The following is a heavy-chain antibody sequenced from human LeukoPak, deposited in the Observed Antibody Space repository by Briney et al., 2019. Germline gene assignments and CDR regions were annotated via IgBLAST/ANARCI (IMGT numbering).Heavy chain of an antibody. CDR2: IYTSGST. CDR1: GGSISSSSYY. J-gene: IGHJ4*02. V-gene: IGHV4-61*02. Sequence: SETLSLTCTVSGGSISSSSYYWSWIRQPAGKGLEWIGRIYTSGSTNYNPSLKSRVTMSVDTSKNQFSLKLSSVTAADTAVYYCAREFRSGSYSEFDYWGQGTLVTVSS. D-gene: IGHD1-26*01. CDR3: AREFRSGSYSEFDY.